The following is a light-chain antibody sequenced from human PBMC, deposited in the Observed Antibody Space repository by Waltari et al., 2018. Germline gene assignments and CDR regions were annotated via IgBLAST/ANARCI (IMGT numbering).Light chain of an antibody. CDR1: QSLLHSNGYNY. CDR3: MQPLQTPWT. V-gene: IGKV2-28*01. Sequence: DIVMTQSPLSLPVIPGEPASISCRSSQSLLHSNGYNYLDWYLQKPGQSPQLLIYLCSDRASGVPDRFSGSGSGTDFTLKISRVEADDVGVYYCMQPLQTPWTFGQGTKVEIK. CDR2: LCS. J-gene: IGKJ1*01.